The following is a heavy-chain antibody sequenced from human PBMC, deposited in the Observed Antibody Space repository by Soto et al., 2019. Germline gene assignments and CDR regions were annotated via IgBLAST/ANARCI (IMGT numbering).Heavy chain of an antibody. CDR2: IIPIFGTA. Sequence: SVKVSCKASGGTFSSYAISWVRQAPGQGLEWMGGIIPIFGTANYAQKFQGRVTITADESTSTAYMELSSLRSEDTAVYYCARDSGLPDPYYYYYGMDVWGQGTTVTVSS. V-gene: IGHV1-69*13. CDR3: ARDSGLPDPYYYYYGMDV. D-gene: IGHD3-10*01. CDR1: GGTFSSYA. J-gene: IGHJ6*02.